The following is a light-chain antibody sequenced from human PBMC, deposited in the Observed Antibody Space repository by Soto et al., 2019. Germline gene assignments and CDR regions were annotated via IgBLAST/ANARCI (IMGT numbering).Light chain of an antibody. Sequence: EIVLTQSPGTLSLSPGERATLSCRASQSVSSKYLAWYQHKPGQAPRLVIYGASSRATGLPDRFSGSGSGTDFTLTIGRLEPEDFAFYYCHHYGSSFGGGTKVDIK. CDR1: QSVSSKY. CDR2: GAS. V-gene: IGKV3-20*01. J-gene: IGKJ4*01. CDR3: HHYGSS.